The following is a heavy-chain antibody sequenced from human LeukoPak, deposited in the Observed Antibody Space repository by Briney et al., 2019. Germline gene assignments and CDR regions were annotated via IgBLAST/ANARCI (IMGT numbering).Heavy chain of an antibody. CDR1: GFTFSNAW. CDR2: TKSKTDGGTT. CDR3: TTDIVVGATRTTDY. D-gene: IGHD1-26*01. V-gene: IGHV3-15*01. Sequence: GGSLRLSCAASGFTFSNAWMSWVRQAPGKGLEWVGRTKSKTDGGTTDYAAPVKGRFTISRDDSKNTLYLQMNSLKTEDTAVYYCTTDIVVGATRTTDYWGQGTLVTVSS. J-gene: IGHJ4*02.